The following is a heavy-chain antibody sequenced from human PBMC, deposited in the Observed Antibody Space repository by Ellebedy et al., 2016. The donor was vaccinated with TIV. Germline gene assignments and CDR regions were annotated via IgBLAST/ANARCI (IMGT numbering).Heavy chain of an antibody. Sequence: ASVKVSCXASGYTFTGYYMHWVRQAPGQGLEWMGWIGAYNGNTNYAQKLQGRVTMTTDTSTSTAYMELSSLRSEDMAVYYCARAYYYYYMDVWGKGTTVTVSS. CDR2: IGAYNGNT. J-gene: IGHJ6*03. V-gene: IGHV1-18*03. CDR3: ARAYYYYYMDV. CDR1: GYTFTGYY.